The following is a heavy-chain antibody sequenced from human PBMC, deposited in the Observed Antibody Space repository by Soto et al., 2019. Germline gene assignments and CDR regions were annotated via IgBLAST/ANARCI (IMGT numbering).Heavy chain of an antibody. V-gene: IGHV4-31*03. Sequence: QVQLQESGPGLVKPSQTLSLTCTVSGGSISSGGYYWSWIRQHPGKGLEWIGYIYYSGSTYYNPSLKSRVTMSVDTSKNQFSLKLSSVTAADTAVYYCARGSMITFGGVIGNDYWGQGTLVTVSS. CDR2: IYYSGST. CDR1: GGSISSGGYY. D-gene: IGHD3-16*02. CDR3: ARGSMITFGGVIGNDY. J-gene: IGHJ4*02.